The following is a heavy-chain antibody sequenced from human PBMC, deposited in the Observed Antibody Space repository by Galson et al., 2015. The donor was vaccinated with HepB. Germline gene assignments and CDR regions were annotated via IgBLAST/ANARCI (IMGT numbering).Heavy chain of an antibody. J-gene: IGHJ5*02. V-gene: IGHV3-30*18. CDR3: AKDGGRGYTFGRNWFDP. Sequence: SLRLSCAASGFTFSSYGMHWVRQAPGKGLEWVAVVSYDGSSKYYADSVKGRFTISRDNSKNTLYLQMNSLRAEDTAIYYCAKDGGRGYTFGRNWFDPWGQGTLVTVSS. CDR2: VSYDGSSK. CDR1: GFTFSSYG. D-gene: IGHD5-18*01.